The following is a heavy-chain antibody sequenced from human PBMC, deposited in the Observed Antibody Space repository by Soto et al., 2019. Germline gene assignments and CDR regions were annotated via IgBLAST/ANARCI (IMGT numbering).Heavy chain of an antibody. CDR2: IKQDGSEK. CDR1: GFTFSSYW. V-gene: IGHV3-7*01. Sequence: GGSLRLSCAASGFTFSSYWMSWVRQAPGKGLEWVANIKQDGSEKYYVDSVKGRFTISRDNAKNSLYLQMNSLRAEDTAVYYCARGFSSWPYYYYYGMDVWGQGTTVTVSS. J-gene: IGHJ6*02. D-gene: IGHD6-13*01. CDR3: ARGFSSWPYYYYYGMDV.